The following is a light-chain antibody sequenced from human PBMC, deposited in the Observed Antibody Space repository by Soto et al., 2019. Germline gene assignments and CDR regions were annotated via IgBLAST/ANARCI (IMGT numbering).Light chain of an antibody. Sequence: EIVLTQSPATLSLSPWERATLSCRASQSVSSYLAWYQQKPGQAPRLLIYDASNRATGIPARLSGSGSGTDFTLTISRLEPEDFAVYYCQQYGSSVTFGQGTRLEIK. CDR1: QSVSSY. CDR3: QQYGSSVT. V-gene: IGKV3-11*01. J-gene: IGKJ5*01. CDR2: DAS.